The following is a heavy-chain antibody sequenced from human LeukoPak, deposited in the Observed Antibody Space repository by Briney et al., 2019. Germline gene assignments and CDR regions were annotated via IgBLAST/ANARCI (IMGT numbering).Heavy chain of an antibody. CDR3: ARYYPWFDP. J-gene: IGHJ5*02. V-gene: IGHV4-59*08. CDR2: IYYSGST. D-gene: IGHD3-10*01. Sequence: PSETLSLICTLSCGSISSYYWSWIRQPPGKGLEWIGYIYYSGSTNYNPSLKSRVTISVDTSKNQFSLKLSSVTAADTAVYYCARYYPWFDPWGQGTLVTVSS. CDR1: CGSISSYY.